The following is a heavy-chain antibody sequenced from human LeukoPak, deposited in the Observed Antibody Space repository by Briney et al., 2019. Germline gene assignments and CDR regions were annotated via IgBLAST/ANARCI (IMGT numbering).Heavy chain of an antibody. CDR3: ARGGITMIVVAIDAFDI. J-gene: IGHJ3*02. CDR2: IYHSGST. D-gene: IGHD3-22*01. CDR1: GYSISSGYY. Sequence: SETLSLTCTVSGYSISSGYYWGWIRQPLGKGLEWIGSIYHSGSTYYNPSLKSRVTISVDTSKNQFSLKLSSVTAADTAVYYCARGGITMIVVAIDAFDIWGQGTMVTVSS. V-gene: IGHV4-38-2*02.